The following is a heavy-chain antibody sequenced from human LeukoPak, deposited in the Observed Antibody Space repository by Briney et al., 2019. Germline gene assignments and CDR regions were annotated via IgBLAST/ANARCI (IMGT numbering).Heavy chain of an antibody. Sequence: KTSETLSLTCAVSGGAVSSYYWSWIRQPPGKGLEWIGYIFYTAGTNYTPSLKSRVTISIDTSKNQFSLKLSSVTAADTAVYYCAIRAREQRDSSPGNWLDPWGQGTLVTVSS. CDR3: AIRAREQRDSSPGNWLDP. V-gene: IGHV4-59*02. CDR1: GGAVSSYY. CDR2: IFYTAGT. D-gene: IGHD1/OR15-1a*01. J-gene: IGHJ5*02.